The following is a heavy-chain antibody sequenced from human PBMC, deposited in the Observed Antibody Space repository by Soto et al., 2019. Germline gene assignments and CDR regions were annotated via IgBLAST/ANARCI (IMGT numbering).Heavy chain of an antibody. CDR1: GFTFSDYY. CDR3: ARVANFWSGYYHYYYMDV. CDR2: ISSSGSTI. J-gene: IGHJ6*03. D-gene: IGHD3-3*01. Sequence: GGSLRLSCAASGFTFSDYYMSWIRQAPGKGLEWVSYISSSGSTIYYADSVKGRFTISRDNAKNSLYLQMNSLRAEDTAVYYCARVANFWSGYYHYYYMDVWGKGTTVTVSS. V-gene: IGHV3-11*01.